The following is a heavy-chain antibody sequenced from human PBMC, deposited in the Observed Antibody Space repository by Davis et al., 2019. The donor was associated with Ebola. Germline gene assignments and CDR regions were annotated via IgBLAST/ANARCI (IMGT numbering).Heavy chain of an antibody. CDR2: ISYDGSHK. CDR1: GFTFSTYG. D-gene: IGHD1-26*01. Sequence: GGSLRPSCPASGFTFSTYGMHWVRQAPGKGLEWVAVISYDGSHKYSADSVRGRFTISRDNSKDTLYLQMNSLRAEDTAVYFCAKAKWEVEYHYSGMDVWGKGTTVTVSS. CDR3: AKAKWEVEYHYSGMDV. J-gene: IGHJ6*04. V-gene: IGHV3-30*18.